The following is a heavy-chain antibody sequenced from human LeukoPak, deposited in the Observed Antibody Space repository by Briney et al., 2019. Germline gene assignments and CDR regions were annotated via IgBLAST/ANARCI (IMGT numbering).Heavy chain of an antibody. CDR1: GFSLSASGVG. CDR2: IYWNDDK. CDR3: ARTYYYDSSGSFDY. V-gene: IGHV2-5*01. J-gene: IGHJ4*02. D-gene: IGHD3-22*01. Sequence: ASGPTLVKPTQTLTLTCTLSGFSLSASGVGVGWIRQPPGKALEWLALIYWNDDKRYSPSLKSRLTITKDTSKNQVVLTMTNMDPVDTATYYCARTYYYDSSGSFDYWGQGTLVTVSS.